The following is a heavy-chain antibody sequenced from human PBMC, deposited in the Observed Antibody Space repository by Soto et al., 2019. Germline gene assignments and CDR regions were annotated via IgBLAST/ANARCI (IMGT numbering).Heavy chain of an antibody. Sequence: SLRLSCAASGFTFSSYGMHWVRQAPGKGLEWVAVISYDGSNKYYADSVKGRFTISRDNSKNTLYLQMNSLRAEDTAVYYCAKLPLDIAAAGQRNDYWGQGTLVTVSS. V-gene: IGHV3-30*18. D-gene: IGHD6-13*01. CDR1: GFTFSSYG. CDR2: ISYDGSNK. J-gene: IGHJ4*02. CDR3: AKLPLDIAAAGQRNDY.